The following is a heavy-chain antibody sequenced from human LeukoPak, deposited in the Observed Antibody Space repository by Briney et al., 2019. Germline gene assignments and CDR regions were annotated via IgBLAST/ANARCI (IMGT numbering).Heavy chain of an antibody. D-gene: IGHD6-19*01. V-gene: IGHV3-33*01. Sequence: PGGSLRLSCAASGFTFSSFGMHWVRQSPGKGLEWVAVIWYDGSTKVYADSVKGRFTISRDNSRNTLYLQMNSLRAEDTAVYYCARDQIAVAADYYYYGMDVWGQGTTVTVSS. CDR2: IWYDGSTK. J-gene: IGHJ6*02. CDR1: GFTFSSFG. CDR3: ARDQIAVAADYYYYGMDV.